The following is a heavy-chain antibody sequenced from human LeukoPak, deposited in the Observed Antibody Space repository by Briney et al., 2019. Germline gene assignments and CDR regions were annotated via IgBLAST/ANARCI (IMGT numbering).Heavy chain of an antibody. CDR1: GFIFSNYE. Sequence: GGSLRLSCAASGFIFSNYEMNWVRQAPGKGLEWVSYISSSGSSTYYADSVKGRFTISRDNANNLLYLKMNSLRAVDTAVYYCARWTRLSSTSLWYFDLWGRGDLVTVSS. D-gene: IGHD6-6*01. CDR3: ARWTRLSSTSLWYFDL. CDR2: ISSSGSST. J-gene: IGHJ2*01. V-gene: IGHV3-48*03.